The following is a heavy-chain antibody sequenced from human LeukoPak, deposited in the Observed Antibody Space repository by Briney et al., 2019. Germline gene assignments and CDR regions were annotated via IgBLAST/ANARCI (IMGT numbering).Heavy chain of an antibody. Sequence: GASVKVSCKASGYTFTSYGISWVRQAPGQGLEWMGWISAYNGNTNYAQKLQGRVTMTRDTSTSTVYMELSSLRFEDTAVYYCAREGAPERWFGELSWGWGLDPWGQGTLVTVSS. CDR3: AREGAPERWFGELSWGWGLDP. J-gene: IGHJ5*02. D-gene: IGHD3-10*01. CDR2: ISAYNGNT. CDR1: GYTFTSYG. V-gene: IGHV1-18*01.